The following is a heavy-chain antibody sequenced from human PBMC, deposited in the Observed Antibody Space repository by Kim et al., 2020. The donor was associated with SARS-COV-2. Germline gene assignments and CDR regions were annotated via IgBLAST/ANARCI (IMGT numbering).Heavy chain of an antibody. V-gene: IGHV7-4-1*02. CDR2: INTNTGNP. J-gene: IGHJ6*02. D-gene: IGHD6-13*01. Sequence: ASVKVSCKASGYTFTSYAMNWVRQAPGQGLEWMGWINTNTGNPTYAQGFTGRFVFSLDTSVSTAYLQISSLKAEDTAVYYCARDERGSSWYPVYYYYYGMDVWGQGTTVTVSS. CDR1: GYTFTSYA. CDR3: ARDERGSSWYPVYYYYYGMDV.